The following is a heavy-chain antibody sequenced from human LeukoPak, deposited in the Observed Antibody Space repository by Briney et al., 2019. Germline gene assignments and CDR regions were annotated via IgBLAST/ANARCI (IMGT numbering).Heavy chain of an antibody. Sequence: SETLSLTCTVSGGSISSSSYYWGWVRQPPGKGLEWIGSIYDSGSTYYNPSLKSRVTISVDTSKNQFSLKLSSVTAADTAVYYCARLVGYGGNYWGQGTLVTVSS. V-gene: IGHV4-39*01. CDR3: ARLVGYGGNY. D-gene: IGHD4-23*01. J-gene: IGHJ4*02. CDR2: IYDSGST. CDR1: GGSISSSSYY.